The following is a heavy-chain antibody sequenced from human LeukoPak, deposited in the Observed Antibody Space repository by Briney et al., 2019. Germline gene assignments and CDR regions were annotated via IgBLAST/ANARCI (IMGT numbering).Heavy chain of an antibody. Sequence: SETLSLTCSVYGVSFSVFYWMWIRQPPGKELEWLRYINHSGRTNSHTSLKSRVTIWEDSFKNTFFLMLSSVTAADTAVYYWARGKVRGMGIGARPALELLDYWGQGTLVTVSS. V-gene: IGHV4-34*01. J-gene: IGHJ4*02. CDR1: GVSFSVFY. CDR3: ARGKVRGMGIGARPALELLDY. D-gene: IGHD6-6*01. CDR2: INHSGRT.